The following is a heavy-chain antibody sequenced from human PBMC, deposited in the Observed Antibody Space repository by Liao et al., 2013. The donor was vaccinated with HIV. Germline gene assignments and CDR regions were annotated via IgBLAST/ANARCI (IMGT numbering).Heavy chain of an antibody. V-gene: IGHV4-59*11. Sequence: QVQLQESGPGLVKPSETLSLTCTVSNGSISDHYWIWIRQPPGKRLEWIGYIFYSGTTNYNPSLRSRVTFSVDRPKNQFSLRLTSVTPADTAVYYCARGGTTVTTSGYFDFWGQGTVVTVSS. CDR1: NGSISDHY. D-gene: IGHD4-17*01. J-gene: IGHJ4*02. CDR3: ARGGTTVTTSGYFDF. CDR2: IFYSGTT.